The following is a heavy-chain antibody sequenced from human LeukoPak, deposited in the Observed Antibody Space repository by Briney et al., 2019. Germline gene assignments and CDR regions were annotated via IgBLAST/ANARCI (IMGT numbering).Heavy chain of an antibody. CDR3: TRVRWVKGLDYYMDV. D-gene: IGHD3-16*01. V-gene: IGHV3-49*04. J-gene: IGHJ6*03. Sequence: GGSLRLSCTASGFTFGDYAMSWVRQAPGKGLEWVGFISSKAYGGTTGYAASVKGRFTISRDDSKSIAYLQMNSLKTEDTAVYYCTRVRWVKGLDYYMDVWGKGTTVTISS. CDR1: GFTFGDYA. CDR2: ISSKAYGGTT.